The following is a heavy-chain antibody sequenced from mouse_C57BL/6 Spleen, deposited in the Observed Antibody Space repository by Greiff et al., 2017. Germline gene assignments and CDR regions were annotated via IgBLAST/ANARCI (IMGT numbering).Heavy chain of an antibody. J-gene: IGHJ2*01. V-gene: IGHV1-52*01. Sequence: QVQLLQPGAELVRPGSSVKLSCKASGYTFTSYWMHWVKQRPIQGLEWIGNIDSSDSETHYNQKFKDKAKLAVDKSSSTVYMQLSSLTSEDSAVYFCESGSNPSYFDYWGQGTTLTVSS. CDR2: IDSSDSET. CDR3: ESGSNPSYFDY. CDR1: GYTFTSYW. D-gene: IGHD2-5*01.